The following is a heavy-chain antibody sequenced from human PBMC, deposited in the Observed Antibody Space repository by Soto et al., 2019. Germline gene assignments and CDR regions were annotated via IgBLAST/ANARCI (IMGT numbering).Heavy chain of an antibody. V-gene: IGHV1-18*01. CDR1: GYTFTSYG. J-gene: IGHJ3*02. Sequence: ASVKVSCKASGYTFTSYGISWVRQAPGQGLEWMGWISAYNGNTNYAQKLQGRVTMTTDTSTSTAYMELRGLRSDDTAVYYCARDRQSITIFGVVPPDAFDIWGQGTMVTVSS. D-gene: IGHD3-3*01. CDR3: ARDRQSITIFGVVPPDAFDI. CDR2: ISAYNGNT.